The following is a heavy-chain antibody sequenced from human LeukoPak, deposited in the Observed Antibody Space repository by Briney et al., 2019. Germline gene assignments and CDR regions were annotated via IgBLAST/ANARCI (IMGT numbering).Heavy chain of an antibody. CDR2: ISAYNGNT. CDR3: ARNAENYDFWSGRNWFDP. J-gene: IGHJ5*02. Sequence: KPGASVKVSCKASGYTFTSYAMHWVRQAPGQRLEWMGWISAYNGNTNYVQKVQGRVTMTTDTSTSTAYMELRSLRSDDTAVYYCARNAENYDFWSGRNWFDPWGQGTLVTVSS. CDR1: GYTFTSYA. D-gene: IGHD3-3*01. V-gene: IGHV1-18*01.